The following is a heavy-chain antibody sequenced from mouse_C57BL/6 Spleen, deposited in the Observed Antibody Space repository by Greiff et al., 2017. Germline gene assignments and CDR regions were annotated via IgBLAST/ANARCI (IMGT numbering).Heavy chain of an antibody. CDR3: ARAYYGSSYVGWYFGV. Sequence: EVQLQQSGPELVKPGASVKISCKASGYSFTDYNMNWVKQSNGKSLEWIGVINPNYGTTSYNQKFKGKATLTVDQSSSTAYMQLNSLTSADSAVYDCARAYYGSSYVGWYFGVWGTGTTVTVS. J-gene: IGHJ1*03. CDR2: INPNYGTT. V-gene: IGHV1-39*01. CDR1: GYSFTDYN. D-gene: IGHD1-1*01.